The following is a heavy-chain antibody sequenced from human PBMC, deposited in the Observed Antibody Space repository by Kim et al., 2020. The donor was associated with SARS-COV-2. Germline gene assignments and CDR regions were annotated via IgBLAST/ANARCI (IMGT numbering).Heavy chain of an antibody. CDR2: IKQDGGEE. J-gene: IGHJ4*02. V-gene: IGHV3-7*01. CDR3: ARDPNSWALDY. CDR1: GFTFSDFW. Sequence: GGSLRLSCAVSGFTFSDFWMSWVRQAPGKGREWVANIKQDGGEEYYASSVKGRFTISRDNAKNSLYLQMNSLRAEDTAVYYCARDPNSWALDYWGQGTLVTVSS. D-gene: IGHD6-13*01.